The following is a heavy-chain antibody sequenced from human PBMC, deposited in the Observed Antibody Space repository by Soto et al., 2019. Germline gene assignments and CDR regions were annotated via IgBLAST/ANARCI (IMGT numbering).Heavy chain of an antibody. Sequence: QVQLQESGPGLVKPSETLSLTCTVSGGSVSSGSYYWSWIRQPPGKGLEWIGYIYYSGSTNYNPSLKSRVTISVDTSKNQFSLKLSSVTAADTAVYYCARDETEQQLVFYVMDVW. V-gene: IGHV4-61*01. CDR2: IYYSGST. J-gene: IGHJ6*01. CDR3: ARDETEQQLVFYVMDV. CDR1: GGSVSSGSYY. D-gene: IGHD6-13*01.